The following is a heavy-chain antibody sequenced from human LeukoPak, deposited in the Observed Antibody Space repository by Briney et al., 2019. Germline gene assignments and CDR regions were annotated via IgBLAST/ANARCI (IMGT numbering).Heavy chain of an antibody. J-gene: IGHJ3*02. V-gene: IGHV1-18*01. CDR1: GYTFTSYG. D-gene: IGHD1-20*01. CDR2: ISAYNGKP. CDR3: ARNGITGTPDAYDI. Sequence: ASVKVSCKASGYTFTSYGISWVRQAPGQGLEWMGWISAYNGKPNYAQKLQGRVTLTTDTSTTTAYMELRSLRSDDTAVYYCARNGITGTPDAYDIWGQGTMVTVSS.